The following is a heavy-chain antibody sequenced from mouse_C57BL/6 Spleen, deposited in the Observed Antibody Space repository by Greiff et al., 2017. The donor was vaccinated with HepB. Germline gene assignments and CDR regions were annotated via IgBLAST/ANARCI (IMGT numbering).Heavy chain of an antibody. D-gene: IGHD1-1*01. Sequence: VQLQQPGAELVRPGSSVKLSCKASGYTFTSYWMHWVKQRPIQGLEWIGNIDPSDSETHYNQKFKDKATLTVDKSSSTAYMQLSSLTSEDSAVYYCAREENYYGSDAMDYWGQGTSVTVSS. CDR1: GYTFTSYW. CDR3: AREENYYGSDAMDY. J-gene: IGHJ4*01. V-gene: IGHV1-52*01. CDR2: IDPSDSET.